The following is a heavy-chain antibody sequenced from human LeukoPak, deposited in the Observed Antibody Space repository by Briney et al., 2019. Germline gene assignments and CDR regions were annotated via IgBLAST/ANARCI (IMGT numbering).Heavy chain of an antibody. CDR3: VRSATIAVFRYGMDV. CDR2: VHHTGVT. J-gene: IGHJ6*02. V-gene: IGHV4-59*11. CDR1: GGSITSLY. Sequence: SETLSLTCSVSGGSITSLYWSWVRQPPGKGLEYVGYVHHTGVTNYNPSLRGRVTASMDSSKNQFSLKMNSVTAADTAVYYCVRSATIAVFRYGMDVWGQGTTATVSS. D-gene: IGHD5-24*01.